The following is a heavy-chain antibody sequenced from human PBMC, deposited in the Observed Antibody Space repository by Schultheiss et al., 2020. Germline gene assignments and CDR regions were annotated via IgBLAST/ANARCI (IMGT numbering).Heavy chain of an antibody. J-gene: IGHJ4*02. CDR3: AGITVAREC. D-gene: IGHD4-23*01. V-gene: IGHV4-61*01. CDR1: GGSISSCSYY. CDR2: IYYSGST. Sequence: SETLSLTCTVSGGSISSCSYYWSWIRQPPGKGLEWIGYIYYSGSTNYNPSLKSRVTISVDTSKNQFSLKLSSVTAADTAVYYCAGITVARECWGQGTLVTVSS.